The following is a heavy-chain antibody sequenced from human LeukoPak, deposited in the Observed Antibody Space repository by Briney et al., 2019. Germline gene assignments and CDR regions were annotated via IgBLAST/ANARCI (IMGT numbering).Heavy chain of an antibody. CDR1: GFTFSTYA. J-gene: IGHJ4*02. Sequence: TGGSLRLSCAASGFTFSTYAMNWVRQAPGKGLEWVSSISSSLSYIYYADSVKGRFTISRDNAKNSLYLQMNSLRAEDTAVYYCARGLGGYDQFFDYWGQGTLVTVSS. D-gene: IGHD5-12*01. CDR2: ISSSLSYI. V-gene: IGHV3-21*01. CDR3: ARGLGGYDQFFDY.